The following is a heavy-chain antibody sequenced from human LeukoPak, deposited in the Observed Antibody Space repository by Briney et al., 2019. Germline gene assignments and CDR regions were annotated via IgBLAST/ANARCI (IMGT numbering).Heavy chain of an antibody. CDR3: ARGFGYVDY. D-gene: IGHD3-10*01. V-gene: IGHV4-34*01. J-gene: IGHJ4*02. CDR2: INHSGST. Sequence: SETLSLTCAVYGGSFSGYYWSWIRQPPGKGLEWIGEINHSGSTNYNPSLKSRVTISVDTSKNQFSLKLSSVTAADTAVYYCARGFGYVDYWGQGTLVTVSS. CDR1: GGSFSGYY.